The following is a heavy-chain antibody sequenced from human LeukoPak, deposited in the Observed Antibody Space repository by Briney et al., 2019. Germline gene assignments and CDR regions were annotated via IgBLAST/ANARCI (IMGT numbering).Heavy chain of an antibody. Sequence: GGSLRLSCAASGFTFSDYYMSWIRQAPGRGLEWVSYISSSSSYTNYADSVKGRFTISRDNAKNSLYLQMNSLRAEDTAVYYCARRVESSGPYFDYWGQGTLVTVSS. J-gene: IGHJ4*02. CDR2: ISSSSSYT. CDR3: ARRVESSGPYFDY. CDR1: GFTFSDYY. V-gene: IGHV3-11*06. D-gene: IGHD3-10*01.